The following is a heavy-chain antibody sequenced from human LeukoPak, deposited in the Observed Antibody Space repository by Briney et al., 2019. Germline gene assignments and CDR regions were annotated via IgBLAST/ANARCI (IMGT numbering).Heavy chain of an antibody. CDR2: ISGSGGST. CDR1: GFTFSSYA. Sequence: PGGSLRLSCAASGFTFSSYAMSWVRQAPGKGLEWVSAISGSGGSTYYADSVKGRFTISRDNSKNSLYLQMNSLRAGDTAVYYCARDAVKDYGDYVGGNWFDPWGQGTLVTVSS. CDR3: ARDAVKDYGDYVGGNWFDP. D-gene: IGHD4-17*01. V-gene: IGHV3-23*01. J-gene: IGHJ5*02.